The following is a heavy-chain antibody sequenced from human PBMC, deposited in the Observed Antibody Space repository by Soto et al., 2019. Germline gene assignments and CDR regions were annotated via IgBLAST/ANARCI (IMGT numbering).Heavy chain of an antibody. CDR1: GGTFSSYA. CDR3: ARKGYSGYDFLPSPRGFYGMDV. CDR2: IIPIFGTA. J-gene: IGHJ6*02. V-gene: IGHV1-69*12. Sequence: QVQLVQSGAEVKKPGSSVKVSCKASGGTFSSYAISWVRQAPGQGLEWMGGIIPIFGTANYAQKFQGRVTITADESTSTAYMELSSLRSEDTAVYYCARKGYSGYDFLPSPRGFYGMDVWGQGTTVTVSS. D-gene: IGHD5-12*01.